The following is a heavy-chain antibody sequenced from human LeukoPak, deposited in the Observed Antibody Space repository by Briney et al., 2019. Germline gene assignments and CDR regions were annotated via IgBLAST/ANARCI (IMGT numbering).Heavy chain of an antibody. CDR1: GGSITSRSYY. D-gene: IGHD2-21*01. CDR3: ARRAGDGFYFDS. J-gene: IGHJ4*02. CDR2: IYYTGST. V-gene: IGHV4-39*01. Sequence: SETQSLTCTVSGGSITSRSYYWGWIRQPPGKGLEWIGSIYYTGSTYYNPSLKSRVTISVDTSKNQFSLKLSSVTAADTAVYYCARRAGDGFYFDSWGQGTLVTVSS.